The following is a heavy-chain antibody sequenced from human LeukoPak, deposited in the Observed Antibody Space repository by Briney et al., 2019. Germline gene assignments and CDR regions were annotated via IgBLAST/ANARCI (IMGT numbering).Heavy chain of an antibody. D-gene: IGHD3-10*01. J-gene: IGHJ4*02. CDR3: ARGPFGTMVRGVPYYFDY. Sequence: GASVKVSCTASGYTFTVYYMHCVRQAPGQGLRWMGWINPNSGGTNYAQKFQRRVTMTRDTSISTAYMELSRLRSDDTAVYYCARGPFGTMVRGVPYYFDYWGQGTLVTVSS. CDR2: INPNSGGT. CDR1: GYTFTVYY. V-gene: IGHV1-2*02.